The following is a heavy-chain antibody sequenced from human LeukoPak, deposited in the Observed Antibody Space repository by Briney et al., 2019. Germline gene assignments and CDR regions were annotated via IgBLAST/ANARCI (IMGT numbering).Heavy chain of an antibody. J-gene: IGHJ6*03. CDR2: ISGSGGST. CDR1: GFTFSSYG. V-gene: IGHV3-23*01. CDR3: ARDPYSGGYGAYYYYMDV. Sequence: GGSLRLSCAASGFTFSSYGMSWVRQAPGKGLEWVSAISGSGGSTYYADSVKGRFTISRDNSKNTLYLQMNSLRDEDTAVYYCARDPYSGGYGAYYYYMDVWGKGTTVTVSS. D-gene: IGHD6-19*01.